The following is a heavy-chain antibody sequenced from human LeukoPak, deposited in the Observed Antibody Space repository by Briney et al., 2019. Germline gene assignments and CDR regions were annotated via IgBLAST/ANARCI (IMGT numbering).Heavy chain of an antibody. CDR3: ARENYDSSGYSIFDY. J-gene: IGHJ4*02. CDR1: GGSISSYY. CDR2: IYYSGST. Sequence: PSETLSLTCTVSGGSISSYYWSWTRQPPGKGLEWIGYIYYSGSTNYNPSLKSRVTISVDTSKNQFSLKLSSVTAADTAVYYCARENYDSSGYSIFDYWGQGTLVTVSS. D-gene: IGHD3-22*01. V-gene: IGHV4-59*01.